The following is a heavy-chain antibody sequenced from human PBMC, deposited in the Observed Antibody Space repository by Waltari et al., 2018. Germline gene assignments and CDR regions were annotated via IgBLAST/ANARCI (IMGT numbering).Heavy chain of an antibody. CDR3: ARSLGCDY. J-gene: IGHJ4*02. CDR1: GFTFSTFS. V-gene: IGHV3-74*01. Sequence: EVQLVESGGGLVQPGWSLRLSCAASGFTFSTFSMHWVRQAPGKGLVWVSWINSDGSSTSYADSVKGRFTISRDNAKNTLYLQMNSLRAEDTAVYYCARSLGCDYWGQGTLVTVSS. D-gene: IGHD2-2*03. CDR2: INSDGSST.